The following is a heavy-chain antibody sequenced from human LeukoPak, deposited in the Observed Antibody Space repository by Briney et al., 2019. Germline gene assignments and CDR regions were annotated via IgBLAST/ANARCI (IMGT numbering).Heavy chain of an antibody. Sequence: SETLSLTCAVYGGSFSGYYWSWIRQPPGKGLEWIGEINHSGSTNYNPSLESRVTISVDTSKNQFSLKLSSVTAADTAVYYCARGRSRYSSSWYSSFDYWGQGTLVTVSS. J-gene: IGHJ4*02. CDR2: INHSGST. V-gene: IGHV4-34*01. CDR1: GGSFSGYY. D-gene: IGHD6-13*01. CDR3: ARGRSRYSSSWYSSFDY.